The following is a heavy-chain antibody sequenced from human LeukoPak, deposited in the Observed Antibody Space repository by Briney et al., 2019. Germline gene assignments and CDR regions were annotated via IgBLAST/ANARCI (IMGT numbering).Heavy chain of an antibody. V-gene: IGHV3-74*01. CDR3: ARDLYDFWSGRKYYFDY. J-gene: IGHJ4*02. Sequence: GGSLRLSCAASGFTFSSHWMHWVRQAPGKGLVWVSQINPDGSSTTYADSVKGRLTNSRDNAKNTLYLQMNSLRDEDTAVYYCARDLYDFWSGRKYYFDYWGQGTLVAVSS. D-gene: IGHD3-3*01. CDR2: INPDGSST. CDR1: GFTFSSHW.